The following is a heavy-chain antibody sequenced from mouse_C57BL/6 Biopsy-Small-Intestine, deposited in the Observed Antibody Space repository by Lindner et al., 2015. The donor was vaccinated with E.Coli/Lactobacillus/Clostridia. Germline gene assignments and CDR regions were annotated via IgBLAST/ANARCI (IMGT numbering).Heavy chain of an antibody. CDR2: INPSTGGT. J-gene: IGHJ2*01. V-gene: IGHV1-42*01. CDR1: GYSFTGYC. Sequence: VQLQESGPELVKPGASVKISCKASGYSFTGYCMNWVKQSPEKSLEWIGEINPSTGGTTYNQKFKAKATVTVDKSSSTAYMQLKSLTSEDSAVYYCARSYYDYLDYWGQGTTLTVSS. CDR3: ARSYYDYLDY. D-gene: IGHD2-4*01.